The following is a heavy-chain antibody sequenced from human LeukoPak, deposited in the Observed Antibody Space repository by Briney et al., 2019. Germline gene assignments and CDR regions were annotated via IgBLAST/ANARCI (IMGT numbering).Heavy chain of an antibody. CDR3: ARSPRHDYGGSWYFDL. D-gene: IGHD4-23*01. CDR2: INSDGSNT. J-gene: IGHJ2*01. V-gene: IGHV3-74*01. Sequence: PGGSLRLSCAASGFTFSSYWMHWVRQAPGKGLVWVSRINSDGSNTSYADSVKGRFTISRDNAKNTLYLQMNSLRAEDTAVYYCARSPRHDYGGSWYFDLWGRGTLVTVSS. CDR1: GFTFSSYW.